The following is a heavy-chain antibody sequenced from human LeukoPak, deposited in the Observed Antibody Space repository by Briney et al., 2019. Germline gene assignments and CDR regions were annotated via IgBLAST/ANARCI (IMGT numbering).Heavy chain of an antibody. Sequence: SETLSLTCAVYGVFFSGYYWSWIRQPPGKGLEWIGEINHSGSTNYNPSLKSRVTISVDMSKNQFSLKLSSVTAADTAVYYCARAGPIVGATGYYYYYGMDVWGQGTTVTVSS. CDR2: INHSGST. J-gene: IGHJ6*02. V-gene: IGHV4-34*01. D-gene: IGHD1-26*01. CDR3: ARAGPIVGATGYYYYYGMDV. CDR1: GVFFSGYY.